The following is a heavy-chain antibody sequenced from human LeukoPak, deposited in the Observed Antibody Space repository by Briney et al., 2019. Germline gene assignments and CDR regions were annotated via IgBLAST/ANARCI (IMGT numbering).Heavy chain of an antibody. CDR3: ARGPVTIFGVVTIDY. J-gene: IGHJ4*02. Sequence: GASVKVSCKASGYTFTSYGISWVRQAPGQGLEWMGWISAYNRNTNYAQKLQGRVTMTTDTSTSTAYMELRSLRSDDTAVYYCARGPVTIFGVVTIDYWGQGTLVTVSS. CDR1: GYTFTSYG. V-gene: IGHV1-18*01. CDR2: ISAYNRNT. D-gene: IGHD3-3*01.